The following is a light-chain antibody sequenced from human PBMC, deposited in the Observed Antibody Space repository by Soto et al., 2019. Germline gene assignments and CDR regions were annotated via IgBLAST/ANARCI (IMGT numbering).Light chain of an antibody. J-gene: IGKJ1*01. V-gene: IGKV3-11*01. CDR2: EAS. Sequence: ESGLTQSPATLSLSPGERSTLSCWASQSVNRYLVWYQQKHGQXPRXXMYEASKRATGIPARFRGSGSGTDLTITISSLEPEDGAVDEGQQRDIWPWTFCQGTKVDIK. CDR3: QQRDIWPWT. CDR1: QSVNRY.